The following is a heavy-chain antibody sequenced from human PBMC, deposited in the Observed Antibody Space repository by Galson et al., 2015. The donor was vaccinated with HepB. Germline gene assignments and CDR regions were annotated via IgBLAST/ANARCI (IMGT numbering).Heavy chain of an antibody. Sequence: CAISGDSVSSNSAVWNWIRQSPSRGLEGLGRTYYRSRRYNAYAVAVKSRISITADTSKNQVSLQLNSVTPDDTAVYYCAYGVDVWGQGTRVTVS. CDR1: GDSVSSNSAV. CDR2: TYYRSRRYN. CDR3: AYGVDV. V-gene: IGHV6-1*01. J-gene: IGHJ6*02.